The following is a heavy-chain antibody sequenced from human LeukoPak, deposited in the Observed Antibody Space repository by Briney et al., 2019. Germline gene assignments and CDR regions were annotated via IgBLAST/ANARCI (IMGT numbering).Heavy chain of an antibody. D-gene: IGHD2-8*02. V-gene: IGHV3-21*01. J-gene: IGHJ4*02. CDR2: ISSSSSYI. CDR1: GFTFSSYS. CDR3: ARLHCTGGVCYLDY. Sequence: GGSLRLSCAASGFTFSSYSMNWVRQAPGKGLEWVSSISSSSSYIYYADSVKGRFTISRDNAKNSLYLQMNSLRAEDTAVYYCARLHCTGGVCYLDYWGQGTPVTVSS.